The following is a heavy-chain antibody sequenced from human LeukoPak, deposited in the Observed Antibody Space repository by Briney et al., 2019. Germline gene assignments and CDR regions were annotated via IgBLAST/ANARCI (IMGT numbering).Heavy chain of an antibody. CDR2: ISSSSSYI. V-gene: IGHV3-21*01. Sequence: GGSLRLSCAASGFTFSSYSMNWVRQAPGKGLEWVSSISSSSSYIYYADSVKGRFTISRDNAKNSLYLQMNSLRAEDTAVYYCAKVKIKQLALLNWGQGTLVTVSS. CDR3: AKVKIKQLALLN. J-gene: IGHJ4*02. D-gene: IGHD6-13*01. CDR1: GFTFSSYS.